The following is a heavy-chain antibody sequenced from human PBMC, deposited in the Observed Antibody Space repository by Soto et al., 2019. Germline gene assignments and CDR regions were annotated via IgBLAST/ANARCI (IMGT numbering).Heavy chain of an antibody. CDR3: DRERTSLTNKCYYYWRMDA. Sequence: EVQLVETGGGLIQPGGSLRLSCAASGFTVSSNYMSWVRQAPGKGREWVSVIYSGGSTYYADSVKGRFTISRDNSKNTVYLKINSLRAEEPAVYSGDRERTSLTNKCYYYWRMDAWGQGTPVTVSS. V-gene: IGHV3-53*02. CDR2: IYSGGST. J-gene: IGHJ6*02. D-gene: IGHD3-16*02. CDR1: GFTVSSNY.